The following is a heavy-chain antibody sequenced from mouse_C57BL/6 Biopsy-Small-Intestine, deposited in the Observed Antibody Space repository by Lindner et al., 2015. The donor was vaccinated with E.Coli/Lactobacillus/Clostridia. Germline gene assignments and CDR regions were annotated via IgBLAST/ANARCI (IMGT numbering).Heavy chain of an antibody. J-gene: IGHJ4*01. CDR2: INPSSGGT. D-gene: IGHD1-1*01. V-gene: IGHV1-53*01. CDR3: VTGGGTSSTWRRYFGF. CDR1: GYTFTGYY. Sequence: SVKVSCKASGYTFTGYYIHWVRQAPGQGLEWMGWINPSSGGTNYAWKFQDRVTMTSDTSISTAHMELSRLRSDDTAVYYCVTGGGTSSTWRRYFGFWGQGTLVTVSS.